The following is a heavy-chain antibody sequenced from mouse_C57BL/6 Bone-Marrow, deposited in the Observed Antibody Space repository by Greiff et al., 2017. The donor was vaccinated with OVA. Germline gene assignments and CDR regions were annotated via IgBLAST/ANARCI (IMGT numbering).Heavy chain of an antibody. CDR3: AREGHYSASNHWYFDV. J-gene: IGHJ1*03. V-gene: IGHV1-64*01. CDR2: IHPNSGST. Sequence: QVQLQQSGAELVKPGASVKLSCKASGYTFTSYWMHWVKQRPGQGLEWIGMIHPNSGSTNYNEKFKSKATLTVDKSSSTAYLQLSSPTSEDSAVYYCAREGHYSASNHWYFDVWGTGTTVTASS. CDR1: GYTFTSYW. D-gene: IGHD1-1*01.